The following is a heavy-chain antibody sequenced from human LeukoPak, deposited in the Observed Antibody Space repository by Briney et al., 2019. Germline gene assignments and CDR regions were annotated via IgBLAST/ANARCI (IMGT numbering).Heavy chain of an antibody. V-gene: IGHV2-5*01. CDR2: IYWNDDK. D-gene: IGHD5-24*01. Sequence: SGPTLVNPTQTLTLTCTFSGFSLSTTGVGVGWIRQPPGKALEWLALIYWNDDKRYSPSLKGRPTITKDTSKNQVVLTMTNMDPVDTATYYCARRREMATLVYAFDIWGQGTMVTVSS. J-gene: IGHJ3*02. CDR3: ARRREMATLVYAFDI. CDR1: GFSLSTTGVG.